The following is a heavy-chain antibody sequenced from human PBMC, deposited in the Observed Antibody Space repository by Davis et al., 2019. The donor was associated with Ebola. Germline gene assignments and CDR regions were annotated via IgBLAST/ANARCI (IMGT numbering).Heavy chain of an antibody. CDR2: MSLDGTQK. D-gene: IGHD4-23*01. J-gene: IGHJ4*02. Sequence: GGSLRLSCAASGFSFSTFWMAWVRQAPGKGLEWVAHMSLDGTQKYYVDSVKGRFTISRDNAKNSLYLQMNSLRAEDTAVYYCASGGNIPFEYWGQGILVSVSS. V-gene: IGHV3-7*03. CDR1: GFSFSTFW. CDR3: ASGGNIPFEY.